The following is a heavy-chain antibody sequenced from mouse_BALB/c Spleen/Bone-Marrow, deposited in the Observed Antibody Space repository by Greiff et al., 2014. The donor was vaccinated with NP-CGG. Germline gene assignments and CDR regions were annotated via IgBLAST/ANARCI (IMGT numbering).Heavy chain of an antibody. D-gene: IGHD2-2*01. V-gene: IGHV1-69*02. CDR2: IDPSDSYT. Sequence: LVESGAELVKPGASVKLSCKASGYTFTSYWMHWVKQRPGQGLEWIGEIDPSDSYTNYNQKFKGKATLTVDKSSSTAYMQLSSLTSEDSAVYYCASYYGYDEGFAYWGQGTLVTVSA. J-gene: IGHJ3*01. CDR3: ASYYGYDEGFAY. CDR1: GYTFTSYW.